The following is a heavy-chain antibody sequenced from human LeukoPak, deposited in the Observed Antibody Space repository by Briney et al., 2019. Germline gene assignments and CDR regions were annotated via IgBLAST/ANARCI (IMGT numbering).Heavy chain of an antibody. Sequence: PETLSLTCTVSGGSISNYWWSWIRQPPGKGLEWIGYVFDSGGTNYNPSLKSRVTISVDTSKKQFSLKLSSVTAADTAVYYCARGYSSSWNYFDYWGQGAMLTVSS. V-gene: IGHV4-59*01. CDR1: GGSISNYW. CDR2: VFDSGGT. D-gene: IGHD6-13*01. CDR3: ARGYSSSWNYFDY. J-gene: IGHJ4*02.